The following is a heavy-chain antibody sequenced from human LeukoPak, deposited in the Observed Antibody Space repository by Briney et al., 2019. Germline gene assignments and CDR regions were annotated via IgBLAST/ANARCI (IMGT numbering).Heavy chain of an antibody. J-gene: IGHJ4*02. V-gene: IGHV1-2*06. Sequence: ASVRVSCKASGYTFTGYHMHWVRQAPGQGLEWMGRINPNSGDTNYAQKFQGRVTMTRDTSINTAYMELGRLTSDDTAVYYCARGYYPLAVAGAYRNYLDYWGQGSLVTVSS. D-gene: IGHD6-19*01. CDR1: GYTFTGYH. CDR2: INPNSGDT. CDR3: ARGYYPLAVAGAYRNYLDY.